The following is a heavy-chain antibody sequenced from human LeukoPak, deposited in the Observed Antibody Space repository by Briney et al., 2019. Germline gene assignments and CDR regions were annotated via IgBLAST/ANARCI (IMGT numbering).Heavy chain of an antibody. CDR3: ARGKLWSAPHYYYYYYGMGV. J-gene: IGHJ6*02. Sequence: SVKVSCKASGGTFSSYAISWVRQAPGQGLEWMGGIIPIFGTANYAQKFQGRVTITADESTSTAYMELSSLRSEDTAVYYCARGKLWSAPHYYYYYYGMGVWGQGTTVTVSS. CDR1: GGTFSSYA. V-gene: IGHV1-69*13. D-gene: IGHD5-18*01. CDR2: IIPIFGTA.